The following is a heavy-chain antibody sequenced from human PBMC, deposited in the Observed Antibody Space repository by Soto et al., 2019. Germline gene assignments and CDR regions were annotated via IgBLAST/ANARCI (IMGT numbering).Heavy chain of an antibody. CDR2: INVGESNT. V-gene: IGHV3-23*01. Sequence: EVQLLESGGGLVQPGGSLRLSCAASGFTFSKCAMSWVRQAPGKGLEWVSGINVGESNTCYVDSVKGRFTISRDNSRNTLYLQMNSLRVEDTAVYYCAKPHYYGSGSGDYWGQGTLVTVSS. J-gene: IGHJ4*02. CDR3: AKPHYYGSGSGDY. CDR1: GFTFSKCA. D-gene: IGHD3-10*01.